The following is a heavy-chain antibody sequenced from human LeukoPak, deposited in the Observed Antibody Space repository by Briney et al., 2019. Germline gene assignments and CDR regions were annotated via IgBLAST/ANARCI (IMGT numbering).Heavy chain of an antibody. Sequence: GGSLRLSCAASGFTFSSYGMHWVRQAPGKGLEWVAFIRYDGSNKYYADSVKGRFTISRDNSKNTLYLQMNSLRAEDTAVYYCAKDLPFYDFWSGYYSEGSMDYWGQGTLVTVSS. CDR1: GFTFSSYG. V-gene: IGHV3-30*02. D-gene: IGHD3-3*01. CDR2: IRYDGSNK. J-gene: IGHJ4*02. CDR3: AKDLPFYDFWSGYYSEGSMDY.